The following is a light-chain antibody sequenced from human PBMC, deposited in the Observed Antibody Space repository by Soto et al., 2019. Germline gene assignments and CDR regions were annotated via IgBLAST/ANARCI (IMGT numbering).Light chain of an antibody. CDR3: QQYGSSPRT. Sequence: EIVLTQSPGTLPFSPGETATLSCRASQTISNTSSDWYQQKPGQAPRLLIYGASTRATGIPGRFGGSGSGTDFALTVNRLEPEDFAVYYCQQYGSSPRTFGQGTNVEI. V-gene: IGKV3-20*01. CDR2: GAS. CDR1: QTISNTS. J-gene: IGKJ1*01.